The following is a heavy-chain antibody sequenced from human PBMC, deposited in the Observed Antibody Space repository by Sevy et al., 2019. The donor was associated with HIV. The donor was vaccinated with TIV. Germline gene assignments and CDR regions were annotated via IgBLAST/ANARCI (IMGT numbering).Heavy chain of an antibody. CDR2: LSYDDSDE. V-gene: IGHV3-30-3*02. Sequence: GGSLRLSCAASGFIFSTSPMHWVRQAPGKGLECVAILSYDDSDENYADSVKGRFTISRDNSKNTLYLQMNSLRTEDTAVYYCAKDDIGSIDYWGQGPLVTVSS. CDR1: GFIFSTSP. D-gene: IGHD3-10*01. J-gene: IGHJ4*02. CDR3: AKDDIGSIDY.